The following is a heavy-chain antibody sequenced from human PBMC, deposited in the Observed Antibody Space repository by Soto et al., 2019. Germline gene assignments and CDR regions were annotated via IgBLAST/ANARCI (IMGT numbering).Heavy chain of an antibody. V-gene: IGHV4-31*03. CDR2: IYYSGST. D-gene: IGHD1-26*01. CDR3: ASHRWELRRGAFDI. CDR1: GGSISSGGYY. Sequence: SETLSLTCTVSGGSISSGGYYWSWIRQHPGKGLEWIGYIYYSGSTYYNPSLKSRVTISVDTSKNQFSLKLSSVTAADTAVYYCASHRWELRRGAFDIWGQGTMVTVSS. J-gene: IGHJ3*02.